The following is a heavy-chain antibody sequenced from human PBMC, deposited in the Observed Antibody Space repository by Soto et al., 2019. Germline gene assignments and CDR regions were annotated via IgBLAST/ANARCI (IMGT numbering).Heavy chain of an antibody. Sequence: PSETLSLTCTVSGGSISSGGYYWSWIRQHPGKGLEWIGYIYYSGSTYYNPSLKSRVTISVDTSKNQFSLKLSSVTAADTAVYYCARGLFRSPAHFDYWGQGTPVTVSS. J-gene: IGHJ4*02. CDR1: GGSISSGGYY. CDR3: ARGLFRSPAHFDY. CDR2: IYYSGST. V-gene: IGHV4-31*03. D-gene: IGHD2-21*01.